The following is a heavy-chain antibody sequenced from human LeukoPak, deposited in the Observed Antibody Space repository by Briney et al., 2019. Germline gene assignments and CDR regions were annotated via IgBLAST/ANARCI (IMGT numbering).Heavy chain of an antibody. CDR2: IYSGGST. CDR3: ARTRVTRYNWNYDYYYGMDV. D-gene: IGHD1-20*01. CDR1: GFTFSNYD. Sequence: GGSLRLSCAASGFTFSNYDMHWVRQAPGKGLEWVSVIYSGGSTYYADSVKGRFTISRHNSKNTLYLQMNSLRAEDTAVYYCARTRVTRYNWNYDYYYGMDVWGQGTTVTVSS. V-gene: IGHV3-53*04. J-gene: IGHJ6*02.